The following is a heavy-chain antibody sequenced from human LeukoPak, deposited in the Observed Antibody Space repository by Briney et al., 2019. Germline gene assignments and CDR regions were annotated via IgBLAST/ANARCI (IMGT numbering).Heavy chain of an antibody. D-gene: IGHD3-10*01. CDR1: GYTFTSYY. V-gene: IGHV1-46*01. CDR3: ARAGELWFGDY. Sequence: APVKVSCKASGYTFTSYYMHWVRQAPGQGLEWMGIINPSGGSTSYAQKFQGRVTMTRDTSTSTVYMELSSLRSEDTAVYYCARAGELWFGDYWGQGTLVTVSS. CDR2: INPSGGST. J-gene: IGHJ4*02.